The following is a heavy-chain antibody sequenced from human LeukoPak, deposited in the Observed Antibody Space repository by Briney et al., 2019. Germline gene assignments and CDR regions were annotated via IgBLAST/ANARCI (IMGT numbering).Heavy chain of an antibody. CDR1: GGTFTSYA. D-gene: IGHD1-26*01. J-gene: IGHJ4*02. CDR2: IIPIFGAA. Sequence: SVKVSCKASGGTFTSYAISWVRQAPGQGLEWMGGIIPIFGAANYAQKFQGRVTITADKSTSTAYMELSSLRSEDTAVYYCARDSGSYRPLDYWGQGTLVTVSS. V-gene: IGHV1-69*06. CDR3: ARDSGSYRPLDY.